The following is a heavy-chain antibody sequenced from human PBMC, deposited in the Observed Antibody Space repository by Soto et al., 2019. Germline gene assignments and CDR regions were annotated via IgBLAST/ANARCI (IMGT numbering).Heavy chain of an antibody. CDR1: GYSFTSYW. CDR2: IYPGDSDT. Sequence: LGESLKISCKGSGYSFTSYWIGWVRQMPGKGLEWMGIIYPGDSDTRYSPSFQGQVTISADKSISTAYLQWSSLKASDTAMYYCARPQYCRGGSCQSYGMDVWGQGTTVTVSS. J-gene: IGHJ6*02. CDR3: ARPQYCRGGSCQSYGMDV. V-gene: IGHV5-51*01. D-gene: IGHD2-15*01.